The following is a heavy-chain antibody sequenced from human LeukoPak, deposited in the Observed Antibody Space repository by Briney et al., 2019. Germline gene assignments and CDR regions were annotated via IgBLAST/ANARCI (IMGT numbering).Heavy chain of an antibody. CDR3: ARGKIAAGDY. J-gene: IGHJ4*02. CDR1: GFTFSSYG. CDR2: ISYDGNNK. D-gene: IGHD6-13*01. Sequence: GGSLRLSCAASGFTFSSYGMHWVRQAPGKGLEWVAVISYDGNNKYYGDSVKGRFTISRDNSQNTLYLQMNSLRAEDTAVYYCARGKIAAGDYWGQGTLVTVSS. V-gene: IGHV3-30*03.